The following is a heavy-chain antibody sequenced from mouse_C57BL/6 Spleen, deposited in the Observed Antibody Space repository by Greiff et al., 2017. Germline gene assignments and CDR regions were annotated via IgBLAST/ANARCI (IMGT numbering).Heavy chain of an antibody. Sequence: EVQLKESGGGLVKPGGSLKLSCAASGFTFSSYAMSWVRQTPEKRLEWVATISDGGSYTYYPDNVKGRFTISRDNAKNNLYLQMSHLKSEDTAMYYCARDLYYDYDGTPFAYWGQGTLVTVSA. D-gene: IGHD2-4*01. J-gene: IGHJ3*01. V-gene: IGHV5-4*01. CDR3: ARDLYYDYDGTPFAY. CDR2: ISDGGSYT. CDR1: GFTFSSYA.